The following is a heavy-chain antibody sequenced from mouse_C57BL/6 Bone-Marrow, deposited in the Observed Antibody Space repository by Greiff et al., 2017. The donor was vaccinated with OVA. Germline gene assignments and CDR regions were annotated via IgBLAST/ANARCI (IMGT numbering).Heavy chain of an antibody. CDR1: GFTFSSYA. CDR2: ISDGGSYT. V-gene: IGHV5-4*01. CDR3: ARDRGNPYAMDY. Sequence: EVKLMESGGGLVKPGGSLKLSCAASGFTFSSYAMSWVRQTPEKRLEWVATISDGGSYTYYPDNVKGRFTISRDNAKNNLYLQMSHLKSEDTAMYYCARDRGNPYAMDYWGQGTSVTVSS. J-gene: IGHJ4*01. D-gene: IGHD2-1*01.